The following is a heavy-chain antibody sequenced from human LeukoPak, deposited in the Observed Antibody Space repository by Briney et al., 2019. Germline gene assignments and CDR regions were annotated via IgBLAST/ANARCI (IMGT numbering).Heavy chain of an antibody. CDR3: ARATTEGFDY. D-gene: IGHD1-14*01. CDR2: IKEDGGEK. CDR1: GFTFSNYR. V-gene: IGHV3-7*01. Sequence: PGGSLRLSCAASGFTFSNYRMTWVRQAPGKGLEWVANIKEDGGEKYYVDSVKGRFTISRDNAKNSLYLQMNSLRVEDTAVYYCARATTEGFDYWGQGTLVTVSS. J-gene: IGHJ4*02.